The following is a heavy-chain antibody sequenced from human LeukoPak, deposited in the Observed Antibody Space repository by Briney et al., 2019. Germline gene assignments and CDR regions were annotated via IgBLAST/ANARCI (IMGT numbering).Heavy chain of an antibody. CDR2: IIPILGIA. V-gene: IGHV1-69*04. J-gene: IGHJ3*02. CDR1: GGTFSSYA. CDR3: ARVVGDYYDSSGLTPDAFDI. Sequence: ASVKVSCKASGGTFSSYAISWVRQAPGQGLEWMGRIIPILGIANYAQKFQGRVTITADKSTSTAYMELSSLRSEDTAVYYCARVVGDYYDSSGLTPDAFDIWGQGTMVTVSS. D-gene: IGHD3-22*01.